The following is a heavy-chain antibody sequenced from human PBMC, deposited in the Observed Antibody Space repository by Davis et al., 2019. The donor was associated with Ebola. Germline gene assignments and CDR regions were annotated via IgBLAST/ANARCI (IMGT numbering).Heavy chain of an antibody. CDR1: GYSFTSYW. CDR2: IYPGDSDT. Sequence: PGGSLRLFCKGSGYSFTSYWIGWVRQMPGKGLEWMGIIYPGDSDTRYSPSFQGQVTISADKSISTAYLQWSSLKASDTAMYYCARGLDSSGYPFDYWGQGTLVTVSS. CDR3: ARGLDSSGYPFDY. J-gene: IGHJ4*02. D-gene: IGHD3-22*01. V-gene: IGHV5-51*01.